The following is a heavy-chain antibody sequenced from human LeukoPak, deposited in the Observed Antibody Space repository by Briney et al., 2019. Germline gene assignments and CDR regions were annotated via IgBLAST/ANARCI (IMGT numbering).Heavy chain of an antibody. CDR3: TRGTDGLWDF. CDR1: GFTFNTYN. J-gene: IGHJ4*02. V-gene: IGHV3-21*06. CDR2: ISSSSDYI. Sequence: GGSLRLSCVASGFTFNTYNMNWVRQAPGKGLEWVSSISSSSDYIFYADSVKGRFTISRDNAKNSLYLQMNSLRAEDTAVYYCTRGTDGLWDFWGQGTLVTVSS. D-gene: IGHD2-8*01.